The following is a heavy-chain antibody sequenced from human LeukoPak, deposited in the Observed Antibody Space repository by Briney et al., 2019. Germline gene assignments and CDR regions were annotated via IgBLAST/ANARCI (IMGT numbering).Heavy chain of an antibody. CDR3: ARVIRGPSTTVYYGMDV. CDR2: IYHSGST. Sequence: SETLSLTCTVSGGSISSYYWTWIRQPPGKGLEWIGYIYHSGSTYYNPSLKSRVTISVDRSKNQFSLKLSSVTAADTAVYYCARVIRGPSTTVYYGMDVWGQGTTVTVSS. D-gene: IGHD4-17*01. V-gene: IGHV4-59*12. CDR1: GGSISSYY. J-gene: IGHJ6*02.